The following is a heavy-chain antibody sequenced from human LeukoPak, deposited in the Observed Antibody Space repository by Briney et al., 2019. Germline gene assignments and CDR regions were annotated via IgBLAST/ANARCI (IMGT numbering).Heavy chain of an antibody. CDR1: GLTFSSYW. CDR3: AGSGGSSSWHDWIQTGDAFDI. J-gene: IGHJ3*02. CDR2: INGDGIST. V-gene: IGHV3-74*01. D-gene: IGHD6-13*01. Sequence: GGSRRLSWAAPGLTFSSYWMHWVRQAPGKGLVGVSRINGDGISTSYADSVKGRFTISRDNAKNTLYLQMNSLRAGDTAVYYCAGSGGSSSWHDWIQTGDAFDIWGQGTMVTVSS.